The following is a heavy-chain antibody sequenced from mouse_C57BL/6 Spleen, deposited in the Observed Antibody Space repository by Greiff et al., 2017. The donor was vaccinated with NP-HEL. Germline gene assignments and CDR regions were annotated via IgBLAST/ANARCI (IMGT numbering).Heavy chain of an antibody. Sequence: EVQLQESGGGLVKPGGSLKLSCAASGFTFSDYGMHWVRQAPEKGLEWVAYISSGSSTIYYADTVKGRFTISRDNAKNTLFLQMTSLRSEDTAMYYCARTGSSYVDYAMDYWGQGTSVTVSS. V-gene: IGHV5-17*01. D-gene: IGHD1-1*01. J-gene: IGHJ4*01. CDR2: ISSGSSTI. CDR3: ARTGSSYVDYAMDY. CDR1: GFTFSDYG.